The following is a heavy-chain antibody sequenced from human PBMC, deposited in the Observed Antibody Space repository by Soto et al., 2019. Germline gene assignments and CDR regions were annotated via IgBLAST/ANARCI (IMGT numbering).Heavy chain of an antibody. CDR1: GYTFSGYS. CDR3: ARDVFCGGAPACPDMDV. CDR2: ISGYNGNT. J-gene: IGHJ6*02. D-gene: IGHD2-21*01. Sequence: ASVKVSCKASGYTFSGYSITWVRQAPGQGLEWMGRISGYNGNTNYARTLRGRLTLPTDTSTSTAYMELRSLTSDDTAVYYCARDVFCGGAPACPDMDVWGQGTTVPVYS. V-gene: IGHV1-18*04.